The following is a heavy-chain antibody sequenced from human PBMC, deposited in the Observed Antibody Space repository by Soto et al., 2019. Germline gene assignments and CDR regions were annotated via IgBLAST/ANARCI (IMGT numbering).Heavy chain of an antibody. J-gene: IGHJ4*02. D-gene: IGHD6-13*01. V-gene: IGHV4-4*07. CDR3: ARQRTYSSSCYDY. CDR2: IYTSGTT. CDR1: GGSISNYY. Sequence: PSLTCTVSGGSISNYYWTWIRQPAGKGLEWIGRIYTSGTTNYNPSLKSRVTMLIDTSKNQFSLRLSSVTAADTALYYCARQRTYSSSCYDYWGQGXLVTVYS.